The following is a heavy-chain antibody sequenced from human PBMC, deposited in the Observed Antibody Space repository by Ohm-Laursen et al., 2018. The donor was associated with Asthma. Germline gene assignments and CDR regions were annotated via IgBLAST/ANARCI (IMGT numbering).Heavy chain of an antibody. V-gene: IGHV3-30-3*01. J-gene: IGHJ4*02. CDR3: ARDVMEWYLPAFDF. CDR2: GASYYDGGLK. CDR1: GFTFRSYA. D-gene: IGHD3-3*01. Sequence: SLRLSCAASGFTFRSYAMHWVRQAPGKGLEWLAVGASYYDGGLKYYADSVNGRFTVSRDDSKNTLYLQMNSLRPDDTAVYYCARDVMEWYLPAFDFWGQGTLATVSP.